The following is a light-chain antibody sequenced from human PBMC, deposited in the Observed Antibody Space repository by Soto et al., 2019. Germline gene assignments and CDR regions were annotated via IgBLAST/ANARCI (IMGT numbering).Light chain of an antibody. V-gene: IGKV3-15*01. CDR3: QLYNHCTLST. Sequence: EIVMTQSPDTLSVSPGETATLSCRASQSVFSNLAWYQQRPGQAPRLLIYSASTWAARIPARFSVSGSGTEFALTISCLQFEHFAVYYCQLYNHCTLSTFDQGTKLEIK. J-gene: IGKJ2*01. CDR1: QSVFSN. CDR2: SAS.